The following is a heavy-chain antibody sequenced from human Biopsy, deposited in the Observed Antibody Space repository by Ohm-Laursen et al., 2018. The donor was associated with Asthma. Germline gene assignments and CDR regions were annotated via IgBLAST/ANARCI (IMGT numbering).Heavy chain of an antibody. CDR1: GYNFLSFA. J-gene: IGHJ3*01. CDR2: VNTGNGDT. CDR3: ARTYYDFWTGQVKDVFGV. V-gene: IGHV1-3*04. Sequence: VASVKVSCKASGYNFLSFAIHWVRQAPGQRLEWMGWVNTGNGDTKYSQKFQGRVTITRDTSASTAYMELRSLRSEDTATYYCARTYYDFWTGQVKDVFGVWGQGTMVTVSS. D-gene: IGHD3-3*01.